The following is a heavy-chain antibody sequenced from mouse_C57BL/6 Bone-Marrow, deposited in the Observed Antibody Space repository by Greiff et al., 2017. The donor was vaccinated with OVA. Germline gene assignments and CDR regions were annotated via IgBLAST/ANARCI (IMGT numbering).Heavy chain of an antibody. V-gene: IGHV1-39*01. CDR3: ARAALLRRYFDY. CDR2: INPNYGTT. CDR1: GYSFTDYN. Sequence: EVQLLQSGPELVQPGASVKISCKASGYSFTDYNMNWVKQSKGKSLEWIGVINPNYGTTRYNQKFKGKATLTVDKSSSTAYMQLNSLPSEDSAVYYCARAALLRRYFDYWGQGTTLTVSS. D-gene: IGHD1-2*01. J-gene: IGHJ2*01.